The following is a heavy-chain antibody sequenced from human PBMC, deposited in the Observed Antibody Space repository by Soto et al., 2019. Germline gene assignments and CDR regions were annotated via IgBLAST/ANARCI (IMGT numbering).Heavy chain of an antibody. CDR2: IDWDDDK. V-gene: IGHV2-70*11. D-gene: IGHD3-16*01. CDR1: GFSLSTSGMC. J-gene: IGHJ4*02. Sequence: SGPTLVNPTQTLTLTCTFSGFSLSTSGMCVSWIRQPPGKALEWLARIDWDDDKYYSTSLKTRLTISKDTSKNQVVLTMTNMDPVDTATYYCARLMITFGGVMGPLDYWGQGTLVTVS. CDR3: ARLMITFGGVMGPLDY.